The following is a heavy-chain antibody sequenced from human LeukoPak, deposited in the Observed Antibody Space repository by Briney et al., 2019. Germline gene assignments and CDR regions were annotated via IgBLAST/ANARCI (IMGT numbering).Heavy chain of an antibody. J-gene: IGHJ4*02. CDR2: IRFDGSNK. D-gene: IGHD3-10*01. CDR3: ARGPFTMVRGLNRGHYFDY. Sequence: GGSLRLSCAVSGFTFSSYGMYWVRQAPGKGLEWVAFIRFDGSNKYYADSVKGRFTISRDNSKNTLYLQMNSLRPEDTAVYYCARGPFTMVRGLNRGHYFDYWGQGTLVTVSS. V-gene: IGHV3-30*02. CDR1: GFTFSSYG.